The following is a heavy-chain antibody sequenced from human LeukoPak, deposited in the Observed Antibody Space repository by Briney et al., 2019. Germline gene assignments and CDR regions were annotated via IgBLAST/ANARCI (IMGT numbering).Heavy chain of an antibody. CDR3: ASRYSYGVGLYGMDV. D-gene: IGHD5-18*01. CDR2: IYYSGST. CDR1: GGSISSSSYY. V-gene: IGHV4-39*01. J-gene: IGHJ6*02. Sequence: KPSETLSLTCTVSGGSISSSSYYWGWIRQPPGKGLEWIGSIYYSGSTYYNPSLKSRVTISVDTSKNQFSLKLSSVTAADTAVYYCASRYSYGVGLYGMDVWGQGTTVTVSS.